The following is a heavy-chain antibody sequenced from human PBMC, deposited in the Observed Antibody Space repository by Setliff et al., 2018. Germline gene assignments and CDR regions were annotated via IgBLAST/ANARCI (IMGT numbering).Heavy chain of an antibody. J-gene: IGHJ6*03. V-gene: IGHV4-61*09. CDR2: IYTSWST. Sequence: KASETLSLTCTVSGGSISNTYYYWGWIRQPAGQGLEWIGQIYTSWSTNYNPSLKSRVTISVDTSKNQFSLKLSSVTAADTAVYYCARMSGFLYIDVWGKGTTVTVSS. D-gene: IGHD3-3*01. CDR3: ARMSGFLYIDV. CDR1: GGSISNTYYY.